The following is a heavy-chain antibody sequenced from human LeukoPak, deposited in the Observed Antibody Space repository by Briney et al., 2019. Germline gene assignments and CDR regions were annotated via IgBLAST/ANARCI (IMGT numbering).Heavy chain of an antibody. Sequence: SETLSLTCAVSGGSISSSNWWSWVRQPPGKGLEWIGEIYHSGSTNYNPSLKSRVTISVDTSKNQFSLKLSSVTAADTAVYYCARGNLRGGYYMDVWGKGTTVTVSS. J-gene: IGHJ6*03. CDR3: ARGNLRGGYYMDV. V-gene: IGHV4-4*02. D-gene: IGHD3-10*01. CDR2: IYHSGST. CDR1: GGSISSSNW.